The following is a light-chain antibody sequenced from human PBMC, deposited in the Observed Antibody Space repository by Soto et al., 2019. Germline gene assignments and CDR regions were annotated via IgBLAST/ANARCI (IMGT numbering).Light chain of an antibody. Sequence: DIQLTQSHSTLSASVGESVTLTCRASQSISSWLAWYQQKPGKAPKLLIYDASSLESGVPSRFSGSGSGTEFTLTISSVQPDDFATYYCQQYKSYPLTFGGGTKVDI. CDR2: DAS. J-gene: IGKJ4*01. CDR3: QQYKSYPLT. CDR1: QSISSW. V-gene: IGKV1-5*01.